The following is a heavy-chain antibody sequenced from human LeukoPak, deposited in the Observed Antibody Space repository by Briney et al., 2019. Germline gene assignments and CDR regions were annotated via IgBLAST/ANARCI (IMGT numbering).Heavy chain of an antibody. V-gene: IGHV3-48*03. CDR1: GFTFSSYE. CDR3: ARDFGELLFVY. D-gene: IGHD3-10*01. J-gene: IGHJ4*02. CDR2: ISSSGSTI. Sequence: GSLRLSCAASGFTFSSYEMSWVRQAPGKGLEWVSYISSSGSTIYYADSVKGRFTISRDNAKNSLYLQMNSLRAEDTAVYYCARDFGELLFVYWGQGTLVTVSS.